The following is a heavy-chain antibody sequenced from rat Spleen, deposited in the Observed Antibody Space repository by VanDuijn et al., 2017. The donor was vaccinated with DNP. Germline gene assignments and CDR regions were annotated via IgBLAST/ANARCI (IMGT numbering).Heavy chain of an antibody. CDR1: AYSITTNY. Sequence: EVQLQESGPGLVKPSQSLSLTCSVTAYSITTNYWGWIRTFPGNKMEWVGHISYSGSTGYNPSLKSRISLTRDTSKNQFFLHLNSVTTEDTATYYCARWGDYFDYWGQGVMVTVSS. CDR3: ARWGDYFDY. CDR2: ISYSGST. J-gene: IGHJ2*01. V-gene: IGHV3-1*01.